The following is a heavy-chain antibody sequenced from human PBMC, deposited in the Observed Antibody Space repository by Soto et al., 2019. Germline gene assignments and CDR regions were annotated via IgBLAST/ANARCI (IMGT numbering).Heavy chain of an antibody. Sequence: QVQLVQSGAEVKKPGSSVKVSCKASGGTFSSYAISWVRQAPGQGLEWMGGIIHIFGTANYAQKFQGRVTITADESTSTAYRELSSLRSEDTAGYYCARGRDGYYCEVYYWGQGTLVTVSS. CDR1: GGTFSSYA. CDR2: IIHIFGTA. J-gene: IGHJ4*02. CDR3: ARGRDGYYCEVYY. V-gene: IGHV1-69*12. D-gene: IGHD5-12*01.